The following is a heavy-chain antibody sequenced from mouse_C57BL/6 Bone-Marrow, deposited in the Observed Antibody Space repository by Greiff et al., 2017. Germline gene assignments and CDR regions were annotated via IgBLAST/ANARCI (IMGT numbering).Heavy chain of an antibody. CDR1: GFTFTDYY. D-gene: IGHD2-12*01. V-gene: IGHV7-3*01. J-gene: IGHJ4*01. CDR2: IRNKANGYTT. Sequence: EVNLVESGGGLVQPGGSLSLSCAASGFTFTDYYMSWVRQPPGKALEWLGFIRNKANGYTTEYSASVKGRFTISRDNSQSILYLQMNALRAEDSATYYCARSAVTSYAMDYWGQGTSVTVSS. CDR3: ARSAVTSYAMDY.